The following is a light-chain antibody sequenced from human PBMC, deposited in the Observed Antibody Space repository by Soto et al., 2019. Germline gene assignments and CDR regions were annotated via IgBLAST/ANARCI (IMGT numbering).Light chain of an antibody. CDR1: AYDVGAYIF. J-gene: IGLJ2*01. CDR3: ASYTGTNTL. V-gene: IGLV2-14*01. CDR2: DVN. Sequence: QSVLTQPASVTGSPGQSITNSCNGNAYDVGAYIFVSWYQQHPGKAPKVIIYDVNTRPSGVSNRFSGSKLGTTASLTISGLQADDEADYYCASYTGTNTLFGGGTKVTVL.